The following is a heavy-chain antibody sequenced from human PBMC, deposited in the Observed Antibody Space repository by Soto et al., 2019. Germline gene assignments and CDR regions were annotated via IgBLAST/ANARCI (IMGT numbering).Heavy chain of an antibody. CDR3: ARASQMVINLYYYPMDV. Sequence: AASVKVSCKASGYTFNRYYMHWVRQAPGPGLEWMGWISPHTGGTTYAQKFQGRVTMTRDTSVSTAFMELSRLGSDDTAVYYCARASQMVINLYYYPMDVWGQGTTVTVSS. J-gene: IGHJ6*02. CDR2: ISPHTGGT. D-gene: IGHD3-22*01. V-gene: IGHV1-2*02. CDR1: GYTFNRYY.